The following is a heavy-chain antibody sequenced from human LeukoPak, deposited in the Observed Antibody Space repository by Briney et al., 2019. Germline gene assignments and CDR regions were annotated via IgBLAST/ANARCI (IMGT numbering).Heavy chain of an antibody. CDR3: AKGPGRYYDSSGYIDY. Sequence: PGGSLRLSCAASGFTFSSYAMSWVRQAPGKGLEWVSAISGSGGSTYYADSVKGRFTISRDNSKNTLYLQMNCLRAEDTAVYYCAKGPGRYYDSSGYIDYWGQGTLVTVSS. CDR1: GFTFSSYA. CDR2: ISGSGGST. D-gene: IGHD3-22*01. J-gene: IGHJ4*02. V-gene: IGHV3-23*01.